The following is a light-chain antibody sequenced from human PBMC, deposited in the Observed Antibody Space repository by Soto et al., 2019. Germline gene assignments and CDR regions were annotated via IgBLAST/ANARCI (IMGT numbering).Light chain of an antibody. J-gene: IGKJ1*01. Sequence: EIVLTQSPGTLSLSPGERATLSCRASQSVDSSYLSWYQQRPGQAPRLLIYGASSRATGIPDRFSGSGSGTDFTLTISRLEPEDVAMYYCQQYGGSPRAFGQGTEVEIK. CDR1: QSVDSSY. CDR3: QQYGGSPRA. CDR2: GAS. V-gene: IGKV3-20*01.